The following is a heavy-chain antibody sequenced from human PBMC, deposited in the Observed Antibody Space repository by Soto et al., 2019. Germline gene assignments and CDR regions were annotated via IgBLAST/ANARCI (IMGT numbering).Heavy chain of an antibody. V-gene: IGHV1-46*01. Sequence: ASVKVSCKASGYTFTGYYMHWVRQAPGQGLEWMGWINPSGGSTTYAQKFQGRVTMTRDTSTTTVYMELSSLKSEDTAVYYCARYDYNGYYFDYWGQGTLVTVSS. J-gene: IGHJ4*02. CDR3: ARYDYNGYYFDY. D-gene: IGHD4-4*01. CDR2: INPSGGST. CDR1: GYTFTGYY.